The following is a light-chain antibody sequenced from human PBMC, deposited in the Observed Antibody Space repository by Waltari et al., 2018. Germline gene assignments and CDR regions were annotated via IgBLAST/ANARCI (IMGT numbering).Light chain of an antibody. V-gene: IGKV2-30*02. J-gene: IGKJ1*01. CDR3: MQGTEWPRT. Sequence: DVVMTQSPLSLPVTLGQSASISFRSSQSLVHSDGNTYLTWFQQRPGQSPRRLIYKVSRRDSGVPDRFSGSGSGTDFTLKISRVEAADVGVYYCMQGTEWPRTFGQGTKVQIK. CDR1: QSLVHSDGNTY. CDR2: KVS.